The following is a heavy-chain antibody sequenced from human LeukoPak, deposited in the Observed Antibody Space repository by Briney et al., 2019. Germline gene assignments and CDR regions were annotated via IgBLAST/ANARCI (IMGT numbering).Heavy chain of an antibody. Sequence: WASVKVSCKASGYTFTSYGISWVRQAPGQGLEWMGWISAYNGNTNYAQKLQGRVTMTTDTSTSTAYMELRSLRSEDTAVYYCARDDHLRSAFDIWGQGTMVTVSS. V-gene: IGHV1-18*01. CDR3: ARDDHLRSAFDI. CDR1: GYTFTSYG. J-gene: IGHJ3*02. CDR2: ISAYNGNT.